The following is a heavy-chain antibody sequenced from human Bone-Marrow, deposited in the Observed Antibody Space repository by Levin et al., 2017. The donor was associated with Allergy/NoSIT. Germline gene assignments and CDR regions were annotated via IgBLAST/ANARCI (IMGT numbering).Heavy chain of an antibody. V-gene: IGHV4-30-4*01. CDR3: ATFTMVRGPVFDY. J-gene: IGHJ4*02. Sequence: LRLSCTVSGGSISSGDYYWSWIRQPPGTGLEWIGYIYYSGSTYYNPSLKSRVTISVDTSKNQFSLKMSSVTAADTAVYYCATFTMVRGPVFDYWGQGTLVTVSS. CDR1: GGSISSGDYY. CDR2: IYYSGST. D-gene: IGHD3-10*01.